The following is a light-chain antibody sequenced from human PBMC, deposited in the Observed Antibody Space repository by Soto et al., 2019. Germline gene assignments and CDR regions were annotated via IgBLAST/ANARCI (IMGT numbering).Light chain of an antibody. Sequence: DIQMTQSPSTLSASIGDTVTITCRTSQSVDTWLAWYQHKAGKAPKLLIYRASSLATGIPSRFRGSGSGTAFTLTITILQPDDFATYYCQHYNDYSRVFGQGTQVEIK. J-gene: IGKJ1*01. CDR3: QHYNDYSRV. CDR2: RAS. V-gene: IGKV1-5*03. CDR1: QSVDTW.